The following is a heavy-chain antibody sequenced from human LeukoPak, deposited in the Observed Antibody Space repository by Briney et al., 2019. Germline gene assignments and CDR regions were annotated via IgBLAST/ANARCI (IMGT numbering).Heavy chain of an antibody. D-gene: IGHD3-22*01. CDR2: IIPIFGTA. Sequence: SVKVSCKASGGTFSSYAISWVRQAPGQGLEWMGGIIPIFGTANYAQKFQGRVTITEDESTSTAYMELSSLRSEDTAVYYCARCGLPNYYDSSGYYYFDYWGQGTLVTVSS. CDR3: ARCGLPNYYDSSGYYYFDY. CDR1: GGTFSSYA. V-gene: IGHV1-69*13. J-gene: IGHJ4*02.